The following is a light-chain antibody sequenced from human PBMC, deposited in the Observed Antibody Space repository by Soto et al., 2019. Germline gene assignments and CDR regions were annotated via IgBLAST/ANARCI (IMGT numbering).Light chain of an antibody. CDR1: QSVTNNY. J-gene: IGKJ1*01. Sequence: EIVLTQSPDTLSLSPGERVTLSCRASQSVTNNYLAWYQQKPGQGPRLLIHGASSRAADTPDRFSGSGSGTDFTLTNSRLEPEDFALYYCHQYGATPGTFGQGTKLDIK. V-gene: IGKV3-20*01. CDR2: GAS. CDR3: HQYGATPGT.